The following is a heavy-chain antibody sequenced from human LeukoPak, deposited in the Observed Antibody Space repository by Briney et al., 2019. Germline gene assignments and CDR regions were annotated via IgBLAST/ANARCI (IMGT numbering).Heavy chain of an antibody. CDR3: ARGHRRWIQLWFLGAFIRFDY. D-gene: IGHD5-18*01. V-gene: IGHV4-34*01. CDR1: GESFSGYY. CDR2: INHSGST. J-gene: IGHJ4*02. Sequence: RSSETLSLTCAVYGESFSGYYWSWIRQPPGKGLEWIGEINHSGSTNYNPSLKSRVTISVDTSKNQFSLKLSSVTAADTAVYYCARGHRRWIQLWFLGAFIRFDYWGQGTLVTVSS.